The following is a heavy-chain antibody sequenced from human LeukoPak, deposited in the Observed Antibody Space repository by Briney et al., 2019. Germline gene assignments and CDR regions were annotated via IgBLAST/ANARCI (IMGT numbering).Heavy chain of an antibody. CDR3: AKDGVGTSGWRI. V-gene: IGHV3-30*02. J-gene: IGHJ4*02. Sequence: GGSLRPSCAASGFTFSSYGMHWVRQAPGKGLEWVAFIWYDGSNKYYADSVKGRFTISRDNSKNTLHLQMNSLRGEDTAVYYCAKDGVGTSGWRIWGQGTLVTVSS. CDR1: GFTFSSYG. D-gene: IGHD6-19*01. CDR2: IWYDGSNK.